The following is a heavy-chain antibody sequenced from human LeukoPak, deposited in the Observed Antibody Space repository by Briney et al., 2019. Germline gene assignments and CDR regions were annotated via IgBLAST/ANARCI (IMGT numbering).Heavy chain of an antibody. CDR1: GGSISTSTYY. D-gene: IGHD3-22*01. CDR3: ARDPLDYDSSGHGGFDY. Sequence: SETLSLTCTVSGGSISTSTYYWAWIRQPPGKGLEWIGSIYYTGTTYYSPSLKSRVTILLDTSKKQFSLKLRSVTAADTAVYYCARDPLDYDSSGHGGFDYWGQGTLVTVSS. CDR2: IYYTGTT. V-gene: IGHV4-39*07. J-gene: IGHJ4*02.